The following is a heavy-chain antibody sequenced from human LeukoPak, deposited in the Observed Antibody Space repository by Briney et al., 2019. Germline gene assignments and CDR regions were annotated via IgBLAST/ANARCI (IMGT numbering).Heavy chain of an antibody. D-gene: IGHD6-13*01. CDR2: IYYRGST. CDR1: GGSISGYY. Sequence: PSETLSLTCTVSGGSISGYYWSWIRQPPGKGLEWIGYIYYRGSTNYNPSLMSRASISVDTSKNQFSLKLSSVTAADTAVYYCARRAFSSREIRFSYWGQGTLVTVSS. V-gene: IGHV4-59*12. J-gene: IGHJ4*02. CDR3: ARRAFSSREIRFSY.